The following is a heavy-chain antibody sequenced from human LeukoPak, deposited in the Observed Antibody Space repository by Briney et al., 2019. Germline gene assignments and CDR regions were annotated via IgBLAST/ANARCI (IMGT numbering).Heavy chain of an antibody. Sequence: GESLKISCKGSGYSFTSYWISWVRQMPGKGLEWMGRIYPSDSYTNYSPSFQGHVTISADKSISTAYLQWSSLKASDTAMYYCARPGSHCSSTSCLDAFDIWGQGTMVTVSS. J-gene: IGHJ3*02. V-gene: IGHV5-10-1*01. CDR1: GYSFTSYW. CDR2: IYPSDSYT. D-gene: IGHD2-2*01. CDR3: ARPGSHCSSTSCLDAFDI.